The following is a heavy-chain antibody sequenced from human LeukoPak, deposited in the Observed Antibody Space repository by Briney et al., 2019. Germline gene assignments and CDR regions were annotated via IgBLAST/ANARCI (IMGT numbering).Heavy chain of an antibody. CDR2: ISPNSGDT. CDR3: VRSGYNWGFDY. J-gene: IGHJ4*02. V-gene: IGHV1-2*02. D-gene: IGHD1-1*01. Sequence: ASVKVSCKASGYTFTAYHMHWGRQAPGQGLEWMGWISPNSGDTGFAQKFQGRVTMTRDTSISTAYLELSRLRSDDTAVYYCVRSGYNWGFDYWGQGTLVTVSS. CDR1: GYTFTAYH.